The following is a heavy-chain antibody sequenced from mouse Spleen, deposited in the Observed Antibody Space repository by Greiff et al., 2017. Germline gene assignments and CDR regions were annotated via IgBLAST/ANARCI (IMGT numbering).Heavy chain of an antibody. V-gene: IGHV1-69*01. CDR3: ARFDGNWAY. Sequence: QVQLQQPGAELVMPGASVKLSCKASGYTFTSYWMHWVKQRPGQGLEWIGEIDPSDSYTNYNQKFKGKATLTVDKSSSTAYMQLSSLTSEDSAVYYCARFDGNWAYWGQGTLVTVSA. D-gene: IGHD2-1*01. CDR2: IDPSDSYT. J-gene: IGHJ3*01. CDR1: GYTFTSYW.